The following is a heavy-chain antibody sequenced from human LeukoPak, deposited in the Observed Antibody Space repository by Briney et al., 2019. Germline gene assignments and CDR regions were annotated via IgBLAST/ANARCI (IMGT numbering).Heavy chain of an antibody. CDR3: AREGHCSSTSCYFFDY. V-gene: IGHV3-21*01. Sequence: PGGSLRLSCAASGFTFSSYSMNWVRQAPGKGLEWVSSIISSSTYIYYADSVKGRFTISRDNAKNSLYLQMNSLRAEDTAVYYCAREGHCSSTSCYFFDYWGQGTLVTVSS. CDR1: GFTFSSYS. CDR2: IISSSTYI. D-gene: IGHD2-2*01. J-gene: IGHJ4*02.